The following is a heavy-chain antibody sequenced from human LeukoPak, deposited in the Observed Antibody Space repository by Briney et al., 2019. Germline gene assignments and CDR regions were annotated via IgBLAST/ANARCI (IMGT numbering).Heavy chain of an antibody. J-gene: IGHJ5*02. CDR3: ARHDSYGSVNWFDP. CDR2: IYYSGTT. CDR1: GGSISSSSYY. Sequence: SETLSLTCTVSGGSISSSSYYWGWLRQPPGKGLEWIATIYYSGTTYYNPPLESRVTISVDTSKNQFSLKVTSVTAADTAIYYCARHDSYGSVNWFDPWGQGTLVTVSS. D-gene: IGHD3-10*01. V-gene: IGHV4-39*01.